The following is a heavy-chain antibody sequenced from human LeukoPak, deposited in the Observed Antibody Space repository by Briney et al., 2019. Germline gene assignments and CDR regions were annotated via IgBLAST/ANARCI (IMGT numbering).Heavy chain of an antibody. CDR2: ISGSCGST. J-gene: IGHJ4*02. CDR1: GFTFSSYA. CDR3: AKGPSYSSSWFDY. V-gene: IGHV3-23*01. D-gene: IGHD6-13*01. Sequence: GGSLRLSCAASGFTFSSYALSWVRQAPGKGLEWVSAISGSCGSTYYADSVKGRFTISRDNSKNTLYLQMNSLRAEDTAVYYCAKGPSYSSSWFDYWGQGTLVTVSS.